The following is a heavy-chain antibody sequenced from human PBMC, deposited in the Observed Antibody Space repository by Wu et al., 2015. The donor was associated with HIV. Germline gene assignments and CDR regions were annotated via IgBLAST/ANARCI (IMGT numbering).Heavy chain of an antibody. V-gene: IGHV1-18*01. CDR1: GFTFNNYI. CDR3: ARVGYPLLVRGVIMGAFDI. D-gene: IGHD3-10*01. CDR2: IIPHNGDT. J-gene: IGHJ3*02. Sequence: QVQLAQLGVEVRKPGASVKVSCKASGFTFNNYIIVWVRQAPGQGLEWMGWIIPHNGDTDLAPNVQSRVTMSTDASANMAYMELSSLESQDTAIYYCARVGYPLLVRGVIMGAFDIWGQGTMVTVSS.